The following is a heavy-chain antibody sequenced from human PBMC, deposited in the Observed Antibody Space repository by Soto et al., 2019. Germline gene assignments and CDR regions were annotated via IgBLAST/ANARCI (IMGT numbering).Heavy chain of an antibody. CDR2: INADGSGT. CDR1: GFDFSSHW. D-gene: IGHD3-22*01. CDR3: VREGAYDLSGFYQYYYYGLDV. Sequence: DVQLVESGGGLVQPGGSLRLSCVDFGFDFSSHWMHWVRQVPGKGLVWVSRINADGSGTAYADSVRGRVTISRDNAKSTLYLEMNSLRAEDTAVYYCVREGAYDLSGFYQYYYYGLDVWGQGTTVTVSS. V-gene: IGHV3-74*03. J-gene: IGHJ6*01.